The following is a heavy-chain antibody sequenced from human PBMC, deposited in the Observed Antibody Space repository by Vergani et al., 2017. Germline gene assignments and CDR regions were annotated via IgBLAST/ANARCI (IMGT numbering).Heavy chain of an antibody. CDR3: ARLYGRDCSGSKYFDY. V-gene: IGHV5-51*01. J-gene: IGHJ4*02. Sequence: EVQLVQSGAEVKKPGESLKISCQISGYSFTNYWIGWVRQLPGKGLEWMGIIHPADFDTRYSPSFQGQVTISVDKSISTTYLRRSSLRTSDSDMYYCARLYGRDCSGSKYFDYWGQGTLVTVSS. CDR1: GYSFTNYW. CDR2: IHPADFDT. D-gene: IGHD1-26*01.